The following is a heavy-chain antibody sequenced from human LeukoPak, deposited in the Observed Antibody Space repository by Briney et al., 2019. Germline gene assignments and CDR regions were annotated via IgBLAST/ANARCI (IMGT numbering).Heavy chain of an antibody. D-gene: IGHD3-16*02. V-gene: IGHV3-7*01. Sequence: PGGSLRLSCAASGFTFSSYWMSWVRQTPGKGLEWVANIKQDGSEKYYVDSVKGRFTISRDNAKNSLYLQMNSLRAEDTAVYYCARAPMITFGGVIVPKYYFDYWGQGTLVTVSS. CDR3: ARAPMITFGGVIVPKYYFDY. J-gene: IGHJ4*02. CDR2: IKQDGSEK. CDR1: GFTFSSYW.